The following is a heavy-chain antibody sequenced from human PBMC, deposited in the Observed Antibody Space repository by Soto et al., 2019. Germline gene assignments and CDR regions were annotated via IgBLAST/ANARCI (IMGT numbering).Heavy chain of an antibody. CDR3: ARGDVYDNGIDY. CDR1: GGTFNNYA. CDR2: IIPIFGKP. D-gene: IGHD1-1*01. Sequence: QVQLVQSGAEVKKPGSSVKVSCKASGGTFNNYAFSWVRQAPGQGLEWMGGIIPIFGKPNYAQNFQGRVTITADKSTRTAYMELSSLRSQDTAVYYCARGDVYDNGIDYWGQGTLVTVSS. V-gene: IGHV1-69*06. J-gene: IGHJ4*02.